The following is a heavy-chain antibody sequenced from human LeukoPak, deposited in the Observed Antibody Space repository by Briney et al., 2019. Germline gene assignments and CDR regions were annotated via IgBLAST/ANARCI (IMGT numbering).Heavy chain of an antibody. CDR3: AGSSWSNELFDY. J-gene: IGHJ4*02. CDR1: GFTFSSYA. CDR2: ISGSGGST. Sequence: GGSLRLSCAASGFTFSSYAMSWVHQAPGKGLEWVSAISGSGGSTYYADSVKGRFTISRDNSKNTLYLQMNSLRAEDTAVYYCAGSSWSNELFDYWGQGTLVTVSS. V-gene: IGHV3-23*01. D-gene: IGHD6-13*01.